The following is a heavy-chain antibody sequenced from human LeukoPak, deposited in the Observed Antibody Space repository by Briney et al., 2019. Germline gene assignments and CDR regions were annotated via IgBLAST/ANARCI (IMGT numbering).Heavy chain of an antibody. J-gene: IGHJ4*02. CDR2: IIPIFGTA. CDR1: GGTFSSYA. D-gene: IGHD3-10*01. Sequence: SVKVSCKASGGTFSSYAISWVRQAPGQGPEWMGGIIPIFGTANYAQKFQGRVTITTDESTSTAYMELSSLRSEDTAVYYCARSLDPPYYGSGSHFDYWGQGTLVTVSS. CDR3: ARSLDPPYYGSGSHFDY. V-gene: IGHV1-69*05.